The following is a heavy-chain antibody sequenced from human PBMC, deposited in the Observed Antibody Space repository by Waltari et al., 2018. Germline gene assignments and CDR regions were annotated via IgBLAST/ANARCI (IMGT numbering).Heavy chain of an antibody. V-gene: IGHV3-23*01. CDR3: TKWLTAAGTGWFDC. Sequence: EVQLLESGGGLVQPGGSLRLSCAASGFTFSTYAMTWVRQAPGKGVEWGSGITRRGGDTYYAGTVKGRVTISRDSSRNTLHLQMNSLRAEDTAIYCCTKWLTAAGTGWFDCWGQGTLVTVSS. CDR1: GFTFSTYA. CDR2: ITRRGGDT. J-gene: IGHJ4*02. D-gene: IGHD6-13*01.